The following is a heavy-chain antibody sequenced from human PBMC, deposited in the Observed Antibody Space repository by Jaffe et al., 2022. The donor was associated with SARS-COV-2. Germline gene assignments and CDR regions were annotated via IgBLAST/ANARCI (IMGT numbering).Heavy chain of an antibody. Sequence: QVQLVESGGGVVQPGKSLRLSCAASGFTFIRHAFHWVRQAPGKGLEWVALISYDATNKYYADSVRGRFTISRDNSNNTLFLEMHNLRPEDTAVYYCARDSGFDWEYYYYYYMGVWGKGTTVTVSS. J-gene: IGHJ6*03. D-gene: IGHD5-12*01. CDR3: ARDSGFDWEYYYYYYMGV. CDR2: ISYDATNK. CDR1: GFTFIRHA. V-gene: IGHV3-30*04.